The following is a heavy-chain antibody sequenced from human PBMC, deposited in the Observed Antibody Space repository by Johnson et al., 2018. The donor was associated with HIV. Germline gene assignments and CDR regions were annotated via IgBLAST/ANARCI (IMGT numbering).Heavy chain of an antibody. Sequence: QVQLVESGGGVVQPGKSLTLSCVVSGLSFSNFGIHWVRQAPGKGPEWVAVISYDGSKKYHADSVKGRFTISRDNSKNTLYLQMNSLRAEDTAVYYCAKDPMVATPANAFDIWGQGTMVTVSS. D-gene: IGHD5-12*01. V-gene: IGHV3-30*18. CDR3: AKDPMVATPANAFDI. CDR2: ISYDGSKK. CDR1: GLSFSNFG. J-gene: IGHJ3*02.